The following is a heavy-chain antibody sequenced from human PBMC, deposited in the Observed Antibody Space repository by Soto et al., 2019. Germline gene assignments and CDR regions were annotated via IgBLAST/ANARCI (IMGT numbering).Heavy chain of an antibody. CDR2: IIPIFGTA. Sequence: ASVKVSCKASGGTFSSYAISWVRQAPGQGLEWMGGIIPIFGTANYAQKFQGRVTTTADESTSTAYMELSSLRSEDTAVYYCARDLRGVDTAMVTGADYYYYGMDVWGQGTTVTVSS. V-gene: IGHV1-69*13. CDR1: GGTFSSYA. J-gene: IGHJ6*02. D-gene: IGHD5-18*01. CDR3: ARDLRGVDTAMVTGADYYYYGMDV.